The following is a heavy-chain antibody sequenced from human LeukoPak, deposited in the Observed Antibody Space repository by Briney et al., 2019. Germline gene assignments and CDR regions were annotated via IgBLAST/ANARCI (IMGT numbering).Heavy chain of an antibody. CDR2: ISGSGGST. V-gene: IGHV3-23*01. D-gene: IGHD3-3*01. CDR1: GFTFSSYA. J-gene: IGHJ4*02. CDR3: AKDTYYDFWSGYQFDY. Sequence: GGSLRLSCAASGFTFSSYAMSWVRQAPGKGLEGVSAISGSGGSTYYADSVKGRFTISRDTSKNTLYLQMNSLRAEDTPVYYCAKDTYYDFWSGYQFDYWGQGTLVTVSS.